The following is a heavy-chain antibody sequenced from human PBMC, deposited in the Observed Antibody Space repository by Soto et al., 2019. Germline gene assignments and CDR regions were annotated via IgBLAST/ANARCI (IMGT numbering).Heavy chain of an antibody. J-gene: IGHJ5*02. Sequence: SETLSLTCAVSGGSISSSNWWSWVHQPPGKGLEWIGEIYHSGSTNYNPSLKSRVTISVDKSKNQFSLKLSSVTAADTAVYYCARVWTTVTNWFDPWGQGTLVTVSS. CDR2: IYHSGST. CDR3: ARVWTTVTNWFDP. CDR1: GGSISSSNW. V-gene: IGHV4-4*02. D-gene: IGHD4-17*01.